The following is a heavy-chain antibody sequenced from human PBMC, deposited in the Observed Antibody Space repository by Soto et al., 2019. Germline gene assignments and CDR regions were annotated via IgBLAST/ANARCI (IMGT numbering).Heavy chain of an antibody. D-gene: IGHD3-22*01. CDR2: IIPILGIA. CDR1: GCTFSSYT. Sequence: GASVKVSCKASGCTFSSYTISWVRQAPGQGLEWMGRIIPILGIANYAQKFQGRVTMTRDTSTSTVYMELSSLRSEDTAVYYCARAHFVGDSSGSCFDYWGQGTLVTVSS. V-gene: IGHV1-69*02. CDR3: ARAHFVGDSSGSCFDY. J-gene: IGHJ4*02.